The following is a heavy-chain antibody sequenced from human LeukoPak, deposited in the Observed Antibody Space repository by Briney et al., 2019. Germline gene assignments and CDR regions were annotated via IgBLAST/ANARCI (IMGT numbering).Heavy chain of an antibody. CDR2: ISDTSSTI. CDR3: ARATGIVVAATYYLDY. J-gene: IGHJ4*02. D-gene: IGHD2-15*01. CDR1: GFTFSIYT. V-gene: IGHV3-48*04. Sequence: TGGSLRLSCAASGFTFSIYTMNWVRQAPGKGLEWLSYISDTSSTIHTADSVKGRFTTSRDSAKNSLFLQMNNVSAEDTAVYYCARATGIVVAATYYLDYWGQGALVTVSS.